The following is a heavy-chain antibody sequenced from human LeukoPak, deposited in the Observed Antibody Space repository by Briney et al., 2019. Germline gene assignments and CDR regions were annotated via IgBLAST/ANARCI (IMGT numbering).Heavy chain of an antibody. CDR3: AKEVGWLPGPDGFDV. CDR1: GFTFSNYG. Sequence: GGSLRLSCQASGFTFSNYGMHWVRQGPGKGLEWVAGISYHGHNKYYTDSVKGRFTISRDNSKNTLFLQMNSLSPEDTAVFYCAKEVGWLPGPDGFDVWGHGTVVTVSS. D-gene: IGHD1-26*01. CDR2: ISYHGHNK. V-gene: IGHV3-30*18. J-gene: IGHJ3*01.